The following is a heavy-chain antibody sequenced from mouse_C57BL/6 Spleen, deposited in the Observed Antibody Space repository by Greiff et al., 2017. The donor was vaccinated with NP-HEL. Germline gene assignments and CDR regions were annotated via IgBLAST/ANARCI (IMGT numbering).Heavy chain of an antibody. D-gene: IGHD2-1*01. CDR1: GYTFTSYW. CDR3: ARSDLLWATY. V-gene: IGHV1-69*01. CDR2: IDPSDSYT. Sequence: VQLQQSGAELVMPGASVKLSCKASGYTFTSYWMHWVKQRPGQGLEWIGEIDPSDSYTNYNQKFKGKSTLTVDKSSSTAYMQLSSLTSEDSAVYYCARSDLLWATYWGQGTLVTVSA. J-gene: IGHJ3*01.